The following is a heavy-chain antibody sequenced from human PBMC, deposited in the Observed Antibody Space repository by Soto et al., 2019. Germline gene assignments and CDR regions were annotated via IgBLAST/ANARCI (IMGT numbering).Heavy chain of an antibody. J-gene: IGHJ6*03. D-gene: IGHD2-2*01. CDR2: IWYDGSNK. CDR1: GFTFSSYG. V-gene: IGHV3-33*01. CDR3: ARVPPKYCSSTSCKYYYYYYMDV. Sequence: QVQLVESGGGVVQPGRSLRLSCAASGFTFSSYGMHWVRQAPGKGLEWVAVIWYDGSNKYYADSVKGRFTISRDNSKNTLYLQMNSLRAEDTAVYYCARVPPKYCSSTSCKYYYYYYMDVWGKGTTVTVSS.